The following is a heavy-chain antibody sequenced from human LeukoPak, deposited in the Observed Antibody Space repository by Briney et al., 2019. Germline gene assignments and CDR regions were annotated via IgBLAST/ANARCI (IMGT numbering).Heavy chain of an antibody. V-gene: IGHV4-59*01. J-gene: IGHJ3*02. CDR3: AGDQGGSAHRHAFDI. Sequence: SETLSLTCAVYGGSFSGYYWSWIRQPPGKGLEWIGYMYHTGSSIYSPSLKSRLTISVDTSKNQFTLNLSSMTAADTAVYYCAGDQGGSAHRHAFDIWGQGTLLTVSS. D-gene: IGHD1-26*01. CDR2: MYHTGSS. CDR1: GGSFSGYY.